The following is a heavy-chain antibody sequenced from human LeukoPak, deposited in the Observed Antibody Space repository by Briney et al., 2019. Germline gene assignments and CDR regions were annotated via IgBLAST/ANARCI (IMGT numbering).Heavy chain of an antibody. CDR3: AKEIRARVVVPAVHYMDV. D-gene: IGHD2-2*01. V-gene: IGHV3-43D*04. J-gene: IGHJ6*03. Sequence: PGGSLRLSCAASGFTFDDYAMHWVRQAPGKGLEWVSLISWDGGSTYYADSVKGRFTISRDNKKNFLYLQMNSLRAEDAALYYCAKEIRARVVVPAVHYMDVWGKGTTVTVSS. CDR1: GFTFDDYA. CDR2: ISWDGGST.